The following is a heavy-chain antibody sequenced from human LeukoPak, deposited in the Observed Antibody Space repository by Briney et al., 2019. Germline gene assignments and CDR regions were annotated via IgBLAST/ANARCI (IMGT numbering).Heavy chain of an antibody. V-gene: IGHV4-59*01. CDR3: AGTPDYGDYSDY. Sequence: SETLSLTCTVSGGSISSYYWSWIRQPPGKGLEWIGCIYYSGSTNYNPSLKSRVTISVDTSKDQFSLKLSSVTAADTAVYYCAGTPDYGDYSDYWGQGTLVTVSS. J-gene: IGHJ4*02. CDR2: IYYSGST. D-gene: IGHD4-17*01. CDR1: GGSISSYY.